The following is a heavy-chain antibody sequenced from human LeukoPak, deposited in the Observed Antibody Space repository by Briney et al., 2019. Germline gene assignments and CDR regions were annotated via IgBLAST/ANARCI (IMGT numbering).Heavy chain of an antibody. CDR1: GFTFSDYY. Sequence: GGSLRLSCAASGFTFSDYYMSWIRQAPGKGLEWVSYISSSSSYTNDADSVKGRFTISRDNAKNSLYLQMNSLRAEDTAVYYCARDITGYCSGGSCPRPFDPWGQGTLVTVSS. V-gene: IGHV3-11*05. CDR3: ARDITGYCSGGSCPRPFDP. CDR2: ISSSSSYT. J-gene: IGHJ5*02. D-gene: IGHD2-15*01.